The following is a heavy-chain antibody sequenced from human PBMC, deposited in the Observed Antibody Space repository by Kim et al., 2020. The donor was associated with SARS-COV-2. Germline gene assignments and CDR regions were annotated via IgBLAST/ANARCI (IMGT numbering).Heavy chain of an antibody. Sequence: GGSLRLSCAASGFTFSSYGMHWVRQAPGKGLEWVAVISYDGSNKYYADSVKGRFTISRDNSKNTLYLQMNSLRAEDTAVYYCAKDPRYDGSGSYYKSTFGYYSSMDVWGKGTTVTVSS. CDR2: ISYDGSNK. D-gene: IGHD3-10*01. V-gene: IGHV3-30*18. CDR3: AKDPRYDGSGSYYKSTFGYYSSMDV. CDR1: GFTFSSYG. J-gene: IGHJ6*03.